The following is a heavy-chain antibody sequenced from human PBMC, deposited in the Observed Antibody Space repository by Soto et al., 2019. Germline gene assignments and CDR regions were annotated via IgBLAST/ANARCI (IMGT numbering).Heavy chain of an antibody. CDR2: ISSEGSNK. CDR3: AKVRIRGVIITNYGMDV. V-gene: IGHV3-30*18. J-gene: IGHJ6*02. Sequence: GGSLRLSCATSGFTFSSYGMHWVRQAPGKGLEWVAVISSEGSNKFYGDSVKGRFTISRDSSKNTLYLQMNSLRIEDTAVYYCAKVRIRGVIITNYGMDVWGQGTTVTVSS. D-gene: IGHD3-10*01. CDR1: GFTFSSYG.